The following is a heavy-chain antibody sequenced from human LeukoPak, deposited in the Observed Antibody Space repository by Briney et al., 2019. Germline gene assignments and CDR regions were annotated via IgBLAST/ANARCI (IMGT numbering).Heavy chain of an antibody. CDR2: IKQDGSDK. J-gene: IGHJ4*02. V-gene: IGHV3-7*01. CDR3: AREVWGPEY. D-gene: IGHD1-14*01. CDR1: GFTFTKYW. Sequence: GGSLRLSCAASGFTFTKYWMTWVRQAPGKGLEWVGNIKQDGSDKNYMDSVKGRFTISRDNTKNSVYLQMSSLGAEDTAVYYCAREVWGPEYWGQGTLVTVSS.